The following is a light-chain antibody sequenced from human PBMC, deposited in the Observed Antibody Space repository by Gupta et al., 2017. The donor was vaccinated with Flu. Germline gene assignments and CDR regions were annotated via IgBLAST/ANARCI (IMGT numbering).Light chain of an antibody. Sequence: EIVLTQSPGTLSLSPGERATRSCRASQSVRSSYLAWYQQKPGQAPRLLIYGASSRATGIPDRFSGSGSGTEFTLTISRREPEDFAVYYCQHDCSSPLTFGGGTKVDIK. V-gene: IGKV3-20*01. J-gene: IGKJ4*01. CDR1: QSVRSSY. CDR3: QHDCSSPLT. CDR2: GAS.